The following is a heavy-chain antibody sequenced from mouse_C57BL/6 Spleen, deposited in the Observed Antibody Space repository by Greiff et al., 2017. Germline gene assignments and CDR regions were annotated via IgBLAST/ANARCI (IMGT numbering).Heavy chain of an antibody. J-gene: IGHJ4*01. CDR1: GYAFTSYW. D-gene: IGHD2-13*01. CDR2: IDPADSYT. Sequence: QVQLQQPGAELVMPGASVKLSCKASGYAFTSYWMHWVKQRPGQGLEWIGEIDPADSYTNYNQKFKGKSTLTVDKSSSTAYMQLSSLTSEDSAVYYCARGGTGGDMDYWGQGTSVTVSS. CDR3: ARGGTGGDMDY. V-gene: IGHV1-69*01.